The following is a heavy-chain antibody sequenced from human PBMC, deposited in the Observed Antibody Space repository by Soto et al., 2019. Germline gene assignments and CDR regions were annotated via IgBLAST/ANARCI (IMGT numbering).Heavy chain of an antibody. CDR1: GGTFSSYT. CDR3: AREAGSPGFFDY. Sequence: GASVKVSCKASGGTFSSYTISWVRQAPGQGLEWMGRIIPILGIANYAQKFQGRVTITADKSTSTAYMELSSLRSEDTAVYYCAREAGSPGFFDYGGQEPPATFPS. D-gene: IGHD3-10*01. CDR2: IIPILGIA. V-gene: IGHV1-69*04. J-gene: IGHJ4*02.